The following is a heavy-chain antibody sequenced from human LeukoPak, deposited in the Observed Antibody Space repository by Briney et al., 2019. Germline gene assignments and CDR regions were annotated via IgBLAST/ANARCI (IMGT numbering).Heavy chain of an antibody. CDR2: MSANSGNT. J-gene: IGHJ4*02. CDR1: GYTFIIYD. Sequence: ASVRVSCKNSGYTFIIYDINWIRQAPGQGLEWLGWMSANSGNTGYAQKFQGRVTMTRTTSISTAFMELSRLTFEDTAVYYCVRTPPKGDIDYWGQGTLVTVSS. CDR3: VRTPPKGDIDY. V-gene: IGHV1-8*01. D-gene: IGHD2-21*02.